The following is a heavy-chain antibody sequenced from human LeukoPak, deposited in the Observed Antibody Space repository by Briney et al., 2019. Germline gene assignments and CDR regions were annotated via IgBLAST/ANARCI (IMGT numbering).Heavy chain of an antibody. CDR1: GFTFSSYS. CDR2: ISSSSSTI. Sequence: GGSLRLSCAASGFTFSSYSMNWVRQAPGKGLEWVSYISSSSSTIYYADSVKGRFTISRDNSKNTLHLQMNSLRVEDTAVYYCAKNPLYDWNYSHYFDYWGQGTLVTVSS. V-gene: IGHV3-48*01. D-gene: IGHD1-7*01. CDR3: AKNPLYDWNYSHYFDY. J-gene: IGHJ4*02.